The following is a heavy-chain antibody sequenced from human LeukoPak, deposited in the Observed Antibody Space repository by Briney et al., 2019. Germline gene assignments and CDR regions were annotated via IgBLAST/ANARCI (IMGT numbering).Heavy chain of an antibody. Sequence: GGSLRLSCAASGFTFSSYEMNWVRQAPGKGLEWVSYISSSGSTIYYADSVKGRFTISRDNAKNSLYLQMNSLRAEDTALYYCARRTRTYVWKYYFDYWGQGTLVTVSS. V-gene: IGHV3-48*03. CDR2: ISSSGSTI. CDR1: GFTFSSYE. D-gene: IGHD3-16*01. J-gene: IGHJ4*02. CDR3: ARRTRTYVWKYYFDY.